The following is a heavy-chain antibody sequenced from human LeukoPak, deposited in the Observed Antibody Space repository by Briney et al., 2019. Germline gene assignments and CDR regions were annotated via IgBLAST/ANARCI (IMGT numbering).Heavy chain of an antibody. J-gene: IGHJ4*02. Sequence: SQTLSLTCTVSGGSISSGGYYWSWIRQHPGKGLEWIGYIYYSGSTYYNPSLKSRVTISVDTSKNQFSLKLSSVTAADTAVYYCARDRSPYDSSSFDYWGQGTLVTVSS. V-gene: IGHV4-31*03. D-gene: IGHD3-22*01. CDR3: ARDRSPYDSSSFDY. CDR2: IYYSGST. CDR1: GGSISSGGYY.